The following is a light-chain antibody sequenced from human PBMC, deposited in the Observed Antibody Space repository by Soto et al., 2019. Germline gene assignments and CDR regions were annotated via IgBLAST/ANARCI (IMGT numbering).Light chain of an antibody. Sequence: EIFLTHCPGTLSLYPGERATLSCRASQSVSNNYLAWYQQKPGKAPRLLIFGASIWATGIPDRFSGSGSGTDFTLTISSLQPEDVASYYCQKYDSAPHTFGGGTKVDIK. CDR3: QKYDSAPHT. J-gene: IGKJ4*01. V-gene: IGKV3-20*01. CDR1: QSVSNNY. CDR2: GAS.